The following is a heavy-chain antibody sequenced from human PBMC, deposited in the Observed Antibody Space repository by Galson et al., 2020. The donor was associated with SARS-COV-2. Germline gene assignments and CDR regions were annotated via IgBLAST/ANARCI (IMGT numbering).Heavy chain of an antibody. Sequence: ASVKVSCKASGYTFTNYEINWVRQAPGQGLEWMGWMNPHSGNTGYAQKFQGRVTMTRTTSISTAYMELNSLTSEDTAVYYCARSYDAFATWFDPWGQGTLVTVSS. CDR2: MNPHSGNT. V-gene: IGHV1-8*01. CDR1: GYTFTNYE. D-gene: IGHD3-3*01. J-gene: IGHJ5*02. CDR3: ARSYDAFATWFDP.